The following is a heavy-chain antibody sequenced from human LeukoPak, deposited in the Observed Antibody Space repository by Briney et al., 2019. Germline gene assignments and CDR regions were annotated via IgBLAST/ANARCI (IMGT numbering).Heavy chain of an antibody. CDR3: ASTSGYCSGGNCYSAFDY. Sequence: PSETLSLTCTVSGGSVSTYYWNWIRQPPGKGLEWIGYIYYSGSTNYNPSLKSRLTIPVDTSNNQFSLKLSSVTAADTAVYYCASTSGYCSGGNCYSAFDYWGQGTLVTVSS. V-gene: IGHV4-59*02. J-gene: IGHJ4*02. CDR1: GGSVSTYY. D-gene: IGHD2-15*01. CDR2: IYYSGST.